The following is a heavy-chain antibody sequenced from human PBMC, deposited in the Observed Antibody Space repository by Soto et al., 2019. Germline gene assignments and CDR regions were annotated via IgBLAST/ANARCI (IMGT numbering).Heavy chain of an antibody. CDR3: ARGQEGVVATH. V-gene: IGHV4-34*01. CDR1: GGSLSGYS. J-gene: IGHJ4*02. Sequence: QVQLQPWGAGLLKPSETLSLNCAVTGGSLSGYSWSWIRQPPGKGLERIGEVKDGGHTNYSPSLRGRVTLSSDTSNNQFSLRLNSVTAADTGVYYCARGQEGVVATHWDQGSLVTVSS. CDR2: VKDGGHT. D-gene: IGHD5-12*01.